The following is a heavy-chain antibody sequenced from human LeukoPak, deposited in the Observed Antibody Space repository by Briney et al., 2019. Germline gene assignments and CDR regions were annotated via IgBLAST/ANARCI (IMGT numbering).Heavy chain of an antibody. CDR3: ARDSGHWLY. V-gene: IGHV4-39*07. Sequence: SETLSLTCTVSGDSITSGSYYWGWIRQTPGKGLEWIGNIYSSGSTSFNPSLKSRITMSVDKSKNEFSLKLNSVTAEDTAVYFCARDSGHWLYWGQASLVTLCS. D-gene: IGHD3-22*01. CDR2: IYSSGST. J-gene: IGHJ4*02. CDR1: GDSITSGSYY.